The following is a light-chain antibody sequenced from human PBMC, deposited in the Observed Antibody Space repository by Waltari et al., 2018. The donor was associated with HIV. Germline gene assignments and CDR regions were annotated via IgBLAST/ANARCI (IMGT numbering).Light chain of an antibody. Sequence: EIVLTQSPGTLSLSPGERDTISCRASQSVRSASLAWYQQKPGKAPRLLIYGASSRAPGIPDRFSGSGAVTDFILTISRLEPEDCAVYYCQQYAASPLTFGGGTKVEIK. CDR3: QQYAASPLT. V-gene: IGKV3-20*01. CDR1: QSVRSAS. CDR2: GAS. J-gene: IGKJ4*01.